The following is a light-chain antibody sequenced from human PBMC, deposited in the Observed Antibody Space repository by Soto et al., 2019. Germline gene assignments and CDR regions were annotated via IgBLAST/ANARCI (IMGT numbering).Light chain of an antibody. J-gene: IGKJ2*01. CDR1: QSVSSF. V-gene: IGKV3-11*01. Sequence: EIVLTQSTATLSLSPGERGTLSCRASQSVSSFLAWYQQKPGQAPRLLIYDASNRATGVPARFSGSGSGTAFTLTISSLEPEDFAVYYCQQRSNWPRTFGQGTKLEIK. CDR2: DAS. CDR3: QQRSNWPRT.